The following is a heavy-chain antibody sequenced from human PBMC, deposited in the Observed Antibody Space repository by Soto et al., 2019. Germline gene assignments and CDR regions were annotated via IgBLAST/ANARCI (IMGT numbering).Heavy chain of an antibody. D-gene: IGHD3-3*01. Sequence: SGPTLVNPTQNLTLTCTLSGFSLSTSGVGVGWIRQPPGKALEWLAPIYWDDDKRYSPSLKSRLTISKDTSKNQVVLTMTNMGPVDTATYYCARTLKGPPRLGMDVWGQGTTVTVSS. CDR1: GFSLSTSGVG. CDR2: IYWDDDK. J-gene: IGHJ6*02. CDR3: ARTLKGPPRLGMDV. V-gene: IGHV2-5*02.